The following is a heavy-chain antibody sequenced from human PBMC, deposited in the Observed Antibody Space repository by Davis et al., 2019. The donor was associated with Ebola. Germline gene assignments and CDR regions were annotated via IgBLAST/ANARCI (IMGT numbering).Heavy chain of an antibody. CDR2: VKPSGIT. CDR1: GGSLSDYE. V-gene: IGHV4-34*01. CDR3: AGRRDTGGYWYFDL. Sequence: MPSETLSLTCAFYGGSLSDYEWSWIRRPPGKGLEWIGEVKPSGITNYNPSLKSRLAISLDTSKHLVSLRLASVTAADTAAYYCAGRRDTGGYWYFDLWGRGTLVTVSS. D-gene: IGHD7-27*01. J-gene: IGHJ2*01.